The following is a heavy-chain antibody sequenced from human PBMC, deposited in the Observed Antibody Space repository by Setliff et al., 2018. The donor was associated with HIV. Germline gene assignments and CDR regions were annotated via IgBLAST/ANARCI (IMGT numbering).Heavy chain of an antibody. V-gene: IGHV4-39*07. J-gene: IGHJ3*02. CDR3: ALPNYYDSGGYPDRFDI. CDR1: GDSISSGSFY. CDR2: IHHSGTT. D-gene: IGHD3-22*01. Sequence: SETLSLTCTVSGDSISSGSFYWGMIRQPPGKGLEWIGEIHHSGTTYHNPSLKSRVTISVHKYKKQFSMKLSSVTAADTAVYYCALPNYYDSGGYPDRFDIWGQGTMVTVSS.